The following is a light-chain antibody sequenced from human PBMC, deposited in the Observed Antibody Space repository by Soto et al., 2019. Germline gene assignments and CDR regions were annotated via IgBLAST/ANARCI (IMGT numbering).Light chain of an antibody. CDR1: QSVLYSSNNKNY. CDR3: HQYYSAPRA. J-gene: IGKJ1*01. V-gene: IGKV4-1*01. Sequence: DIVMTQSPDSLAVSLGERATINCKSSQSVLYSSNNKNYLAWFQQKPGQPPKLLIYWASTRDSGVPDRFSGSGSGTYFTLTISSLQAEDAAVYYCHQYYSAPRAFGQGTKVEIK. CDR2: WAS.